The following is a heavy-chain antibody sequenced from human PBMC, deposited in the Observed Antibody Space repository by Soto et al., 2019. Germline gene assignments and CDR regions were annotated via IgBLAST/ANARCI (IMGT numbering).Heavy chain of an antibody. CDR2: IHYSGTT. J-gene: IGHJ4*02. CDR1: GTSISSYY. CDR3: ARYNSYAIDY. D-gene: IGHD2-8*01. Sequence: SESLSLTCTVSGTSISSYYWSWIRQPPGKGLEWIANIHYSGTTNYNPSLASRVTLSVDTSKNQFSLKMTSVTAADRAMYFCARYNSYAIDYWGRGTLVTVSS. V-gene: IGHV4-59*01.